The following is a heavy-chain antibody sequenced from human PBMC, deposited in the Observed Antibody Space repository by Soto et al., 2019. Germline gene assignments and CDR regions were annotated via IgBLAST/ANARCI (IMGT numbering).Heavy chain of an antibody. Sequence: GASVKVSSAASAFTFSSYAMSWVRQAPGKGLEWVSLISASGGSTYYADSVKGRFTISRDNSKNTLYLQMNSLRAEDTAVYYCAKRSFDNWFDPWGLGTLVTVSS. CDR1: AFTFSSYA. V-gene: IGHV3-23*01. D-gene: IGHD3-3*01. CDR3: AKRSFDNWFDP. CDR2: ISASGGST. J-gene: IGHJ5*02.